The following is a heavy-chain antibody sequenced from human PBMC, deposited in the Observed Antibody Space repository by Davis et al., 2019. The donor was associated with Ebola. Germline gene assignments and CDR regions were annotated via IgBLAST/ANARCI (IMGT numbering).Heavy chain of an antibody. J-gene: IGHJ5*02. Sequence: AASVKVSCKASGYTFTRYAISWMRQAPGQGLEWIGRINVYNGHTNYAQNFQGRATVSTDTSTSIAYMELRSLRSDDAALYYCARDATTVTTIWFDPWGQGTLVTVSS. CDR1: GYTFTRYA. V-gene: IGHV1-18*01. CDR2: INVYNGHT. D-gene: IGHD4-17*01. CDR3: ARDATTVTTIWFDP.